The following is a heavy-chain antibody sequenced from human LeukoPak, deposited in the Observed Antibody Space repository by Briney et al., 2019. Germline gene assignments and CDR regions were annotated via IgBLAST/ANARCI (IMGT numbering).Heavy chain of an antibody. CDR3: ARDRPRYFDWSHLKANWFDP. Sequence: ASVKVSCKASGYTFTSYYMHWVRQPPAQGLEWMGIINPSGGSTSYAQKFQGRVTMTRDTSTSTVYMELSSLRSGDTAVYYCARDRPRYFDWSHLKANWFDPWGQGTLVTVSS. J-gene: IGHJ5*02. D-gene: IGHD3-9*01. V-gene: IGHV1-46*01. CDR1: GYTFTSYY. CDR2: INPSGGST.